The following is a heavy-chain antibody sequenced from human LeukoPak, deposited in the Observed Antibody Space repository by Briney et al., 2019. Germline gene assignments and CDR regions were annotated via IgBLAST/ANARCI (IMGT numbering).Heavy chain of an antibody. Sequence: SETLSLTCSVYGGSISSSSYYWGWIRQPPGKGLEWIGSIYYSGSTYYNPSLKSRVTISVDTSKNQISLKLSSVTAADRAVYYCARHIGYSSGWTDYWGQGTLVTVSS. J-gene: IGHJ4*02. CDR1: GGSISSSSYY. CDR3: ARHIGYSSGWTDY. D-gene: IGHD6-25*01. CDR2: IYYSGST. V-gene: IGHV4-39*01.